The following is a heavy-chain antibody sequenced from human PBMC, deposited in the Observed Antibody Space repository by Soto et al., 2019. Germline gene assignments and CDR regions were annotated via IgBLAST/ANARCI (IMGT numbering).Heavy chain of an antibody. CDR1: GYIFTADS. D-gene: IGHD6-13*01. V-gene: IGHV1-2*02. CDR2: INPNSGDT. CDR3: ARDASALVSLDY. J-gene: IGHJ4*02. Sequence: ASVKLSFRASGYIFTADSMHWLRHAPGQGLEWLGWINPNSGDTIYAQKFQDRVTMTCDTSVSTAYLELSSLSSDDTALSYCARDASALVSLDYWAQGTLVTVYS.